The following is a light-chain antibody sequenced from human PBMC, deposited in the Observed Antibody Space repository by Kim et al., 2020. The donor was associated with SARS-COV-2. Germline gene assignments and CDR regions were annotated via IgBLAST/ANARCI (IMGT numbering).Light chain of an antibody. CDR3: SSYTTTSTLV. CDR2: DVS. Sequence: GQSITISCTGTSSDIGAYNSVSWYQQHPGKAPKLLTYDVSDRSSGVSTRFSGSKSGNTASLTISGLQAEDEADYYCSSYTTTSTLVFGPGTQLTVL. CDR1: SSDIGAYNS. J-gene: IGLJ1*01. V-gene: IGLV2-14*03.